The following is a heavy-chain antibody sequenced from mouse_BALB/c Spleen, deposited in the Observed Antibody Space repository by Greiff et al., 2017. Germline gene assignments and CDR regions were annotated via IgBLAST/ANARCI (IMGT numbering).Heavy chain of an antibody. CDR3: AREDSTMITSYYAMDY. CDR2: ISYDGSN. V-gene: IGHV3-6*02. Sequence: EVHLVESGPGLVKPSQSLSLTCSVTGYSITSGYYWNWIRQFPGNKLEWMGYISYDGSNNYNPSLKNRISITRDTSKNQFFLKLNSVTTEDTATYYCAREDSTMITSYYAMDYWGQGTSVTVSS. J-gene: IGHJ4*01. CDR1: GYSITSGYY. D-gene: IGHD2-4*01.